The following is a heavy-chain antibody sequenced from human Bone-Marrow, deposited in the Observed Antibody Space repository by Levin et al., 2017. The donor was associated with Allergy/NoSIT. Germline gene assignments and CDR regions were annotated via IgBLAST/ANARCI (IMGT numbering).Heavy chain of an antibody. Sequence: GGSLRLSCAASGFTFDDYTMHWVRQVPGKGLEWVSLISWDSVSTHYADSVKGRFTISRDDSKNSLYLQMNSLRSEDSALYYCAKDSAITRAGTSGTYFDSWGQGTLVTVSS. D-gene: IGHD6-19*01. CDR2: ISWDSVST. V-gene: IGHV3-43*01. J-gene: IGHJ4*02. CDR1: GFTFDDYT. CDR3: AKDSAITRAGTSGTYFDS.